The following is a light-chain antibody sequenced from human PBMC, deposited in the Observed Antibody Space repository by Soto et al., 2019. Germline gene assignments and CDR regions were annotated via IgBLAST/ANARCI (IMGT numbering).Light chain of an antibody. V-gene: IGLV3-21*04. Sequence: SYELTQPPSVSVAPGKTARITCGGNNLGSKSVHWYQQKPGQAPVLVIYYDSDRPSGIPERFSGSNSGNTATLTISRVEAGDEADYYCQVWDSSSDPRGVFGTGTKLTVL. J-gene: IGLJ1*01. CDR3: QVWDSSSDPRGV. CDR1: NLGSKS. CDR2: YDS.